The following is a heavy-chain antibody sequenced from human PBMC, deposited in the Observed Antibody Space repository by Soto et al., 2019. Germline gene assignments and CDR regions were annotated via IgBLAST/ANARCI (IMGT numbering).Heavy chain of an antibody. J-gene: IGHJ6*02. CDR2: INPNSGGT. V-gene: IGHV1-2*04. Sequence: GASVKVSCKASGYTFNGYYMHWVRQATGQGLERMGWINPNSGGTNYAQKFQGWVTMTRDTSISPAYMELSRLSSDDTAVSYCARGGDIVWVVTAEDFYYGIDVWGQGTTVAFSS. CDR1: GYTFNGYY. D-gene: IGHD2-15*01. CDR3: ARGGDIVWVVTAEDFYYGIDV.